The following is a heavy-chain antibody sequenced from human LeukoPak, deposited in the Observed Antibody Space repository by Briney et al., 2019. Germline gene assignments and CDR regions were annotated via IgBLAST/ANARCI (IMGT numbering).Heavy chain of an antibody. Sequence: PSETLSLTCTVSGGSLSSYYWSWIRHPPGKGLEWIGYIYYSGSTNYNPSLKSRVTISVDTSKNQFSLKLSSVTAVDTAVYYCARGGNYYDSSGYYYFDYWGQGTLVTVSS. J-gene: IGHJ4*02. V-gene: IGHV4-59*01. CDR3: ARGGNYYDSSGYYYFDY. CDR2: IYYSGST. CDR1: GGSLSSYY. D-gene: IGHD3-22*01.